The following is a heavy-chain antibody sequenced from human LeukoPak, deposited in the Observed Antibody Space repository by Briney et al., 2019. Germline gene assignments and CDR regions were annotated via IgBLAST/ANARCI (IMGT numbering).Heavy chain of an antibody. Sequence: ASVKVSCKASGYTFTGYYIHWVRQAPGQGLEGMGWINPDSGGTNYAHKFQGRVTMTRDTSISTAYMELRRLRSDDRAVYYCARGPPTIVVVITTGDFDSWGQGTLVTVSS. D-gene: IGHD3-22*01. CDR3: ARGPPTIVVVITTGDFDS. J-gene: IGHJ4*02. CDR1: GYTFTGYY. V-gene: IGHV1-2*07. CDR2: INPDSGGT.